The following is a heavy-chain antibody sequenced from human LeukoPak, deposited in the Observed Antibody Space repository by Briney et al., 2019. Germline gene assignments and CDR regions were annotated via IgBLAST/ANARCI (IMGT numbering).Heavy chain of an antibody. CDR2: ISDIGSI. D-gene: IGHD2-8*02. Sequence: SETLSLTCTVPGGSISSYHWSWIRQPPGKGLEWIAYISDIGSINYNPSLKSRVTISLDTSKNQFSLKLSSVTAADTAVYYCAGHHPRNTVDFWGQGTLVTVSS. J-gene: IGHJ4*02. V-gene: IGHV4-59*08. CDR1: GGSISSYH. CDR3: AGHHPRNTVDF.